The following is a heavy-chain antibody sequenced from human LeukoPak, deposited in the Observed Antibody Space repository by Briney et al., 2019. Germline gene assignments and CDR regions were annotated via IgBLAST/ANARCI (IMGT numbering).Heavy chain of an antibody. Sequence: GGSLRLSCAASGFTFSSYGMHWVRQAPGKGLEWVAVIWYDGSNKYYADSVKGRFTISRDNSKNTLYLQMNSLRAEDTAVYYCARDLSSGWTFDYWGQGTLVTVYS. CDR1: GFTFSSYG. CDR2: IWYDGSNK. J-gene: IGHJ4*02. D-gene: IGHD6-19*01. V-gene: IGHV3-33*01. CDR3: ARDLSSGWTFDY.